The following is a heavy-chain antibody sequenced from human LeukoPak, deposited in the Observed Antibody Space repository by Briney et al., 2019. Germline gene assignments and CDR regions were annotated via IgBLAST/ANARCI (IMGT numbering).Heavy chain of an antibody. V-gene: IGHV3-11*04. CDR2: ISSSGSTI. Sequence: GGSLRLSCAASGFTFSDYYMSWIRQAPGKGLEWVSYISSSGSTIYYADSVKGRFTISRDNAKNSLYLQMNSLRAEDTAVYYCARYPGGYCSGGSCYSGYYYYYMDVWGKGTTVTISS. J-gene: IGHJ6*03. D-gene: IGHD2-15*01. CDR3: ARYPGGYCSGGSCYSGYYYYYMDV. CDR1: GFTFSDYY.